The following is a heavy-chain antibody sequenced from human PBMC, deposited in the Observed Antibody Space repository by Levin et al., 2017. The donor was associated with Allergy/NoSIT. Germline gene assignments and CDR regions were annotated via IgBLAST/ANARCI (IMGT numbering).Heavy chain of an antibody. V-gene: IGHV3-48*03. CDR2: ISSTGSTI. J-gene: IGHJ4*02. Sequence: LSLTCAASRFTFSSYEMNWVRRAPGKGLEWVSYISSTGSTIYSADSVKARVTISRDNAKNSLYLHMNSLRAEDTAVYYCARQLGNFWSGYNYFDCWGQGTLVTVSS. CDR1: RFTFSSYE. D-gene: IGHD3-3*01. CDR3: ARQLGNFWSGYNYFDC.